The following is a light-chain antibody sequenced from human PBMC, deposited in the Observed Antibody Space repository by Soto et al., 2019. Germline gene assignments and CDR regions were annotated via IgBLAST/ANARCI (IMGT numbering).Light chain of an antibody. V-gene: IGKV3-20*01. Sequence: EIVVTQSPGTLSLSPEERATLSCRAGQSVSSSYLAWYQQKPGQAPRLLIYGASSRANGIPDRFSGSGSGTDFTLTISRLEPEDFAVFYCQHYVERSPITFGQGTRLEI. CDR2: GAS. J-gene: IGKJ5*01. CDR3: QHYVERSPIT. CDR1: QSVSSSY.